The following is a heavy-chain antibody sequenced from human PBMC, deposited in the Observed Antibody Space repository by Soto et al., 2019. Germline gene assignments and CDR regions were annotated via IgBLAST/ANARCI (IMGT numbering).Heavy chain of an antibody. Sequence: QVQLVESGGGVVQPGRSLRLSCAASGFTFSSYGMHWVRQAPGKGLEGVAVIWYDGSNKYYADSVKGRFTISRDNSKNTLYLQINSLRAEDTAVYYCARGDGYTYGKTWGQGTLVTVSS. CDR3: ARGDGYTYGKT. D-gene: IGHD5-18*01. CDR1: GFTFSSYG. V-gene: IGHV3-33*01. CDR2: IWYDGSNK. J-gene: IGHJ5*02.